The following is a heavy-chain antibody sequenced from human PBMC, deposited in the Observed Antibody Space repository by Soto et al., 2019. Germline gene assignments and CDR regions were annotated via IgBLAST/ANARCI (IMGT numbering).Heavy chain of an antibody. J-gene: IGHJ6*02. V-gene: IGHV5-51*01. CDR2: IYPGDSDT. Sequence: GESLKISCKGSGYSFTSYWIGWVRQMPGKGLEWMGIIYPGDSDTRYSPSFQGQVTISADKSISTAYLQWSSLKASDTAMYYCXXIXGARLGYYGMDVWGQGTTVTVSS. CDR3: XXIXGARLGYYGMDV. D-gene: IGHD1-26*01. CDR1: GYSFTSYW.